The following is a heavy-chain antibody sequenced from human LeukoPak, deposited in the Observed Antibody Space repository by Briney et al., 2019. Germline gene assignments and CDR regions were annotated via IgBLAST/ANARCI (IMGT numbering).Heavy chain of an antibody. CDR3: AKSSIMFAAGRLGSIDF. V-gene: IGHV3-33*06. CDR1: GFAFNDFA. D-gene: IGHD1-26*01. Sequence: GRSLTLSCAASGFAFNDFAMYWVRQAPGKGLDWVAVIWRDGSHRYCAHSIKGCFTISRDNSKNTLYLQMSSLRAEDTAVYYCAKSSIMFAAGRLGSIDFWGQGTLVTVSS. J-gene: IGHJ4*02. CDR2: IWRDGSHR.